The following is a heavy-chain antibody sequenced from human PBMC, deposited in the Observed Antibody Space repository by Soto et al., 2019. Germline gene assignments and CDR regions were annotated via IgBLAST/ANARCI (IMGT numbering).Heavy chain of an antibody. V-gene: IGHV2-5*02. CDR3: AHAYGGTSWPNDAFDV. D-gene: IGHD2-2*01. CDR2: IYWDDDT. CDR1: GFSLSADGVG. Sequence: ITLKESGPTLVKPTQTLTLTCSFSGFSLSADGVGVGWIRQPPGKALEWLALIYWDDDTRYRPSLQSRLTITKDSSNNQVGLPMTNMDPGDTATYYCAHAYGGTSWPNDAFDVWGQGTVVTVSS. J-gene: IGHJ3*01.